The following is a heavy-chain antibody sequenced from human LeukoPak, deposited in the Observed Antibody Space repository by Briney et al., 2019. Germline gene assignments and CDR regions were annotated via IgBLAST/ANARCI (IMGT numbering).Heavy chain of an antibody. CDR3: AKASSSWFDYYYGMDV. CDR2: ISGSGGST. J-gene: IGHJ6*02. V-gene: IGHV3-23*01. CDR1: GFTFSSYA. D-gene: IGHD6-13*01. Sequence: GASLRLSCAASGFTFSSYATSWVRQAPGKGLEWVSAISGSGGSTYYADSVKGRFTISRDNSKNTLYLQMNSLRAEDTAVYYCAKASSSWFDYYYGMDVWGQGTTVTVSS.